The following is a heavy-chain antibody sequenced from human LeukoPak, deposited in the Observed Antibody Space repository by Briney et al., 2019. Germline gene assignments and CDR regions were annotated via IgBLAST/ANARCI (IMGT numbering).Heavy chain of an antibody. V-gene: IGHV4-38-2*02. Sequence: SETLSLTCTVSGYSISSGYYWGWIRQPPGKGLEWIGSIYHSGSTYYNPSLKSRVTISVDTSKNQFSLKLSSVTAADTAVYCCARGPGYDILTGYYLLGGGFDYWGQGTLVTVSS. J-gene: IGHJ4*02. CDR2: IYHSGST. D-gene: IGHD3-9*01. CDR3: ARGPGYDILTGYYLLGGGFDY. CDR1: GYSISSGYY.